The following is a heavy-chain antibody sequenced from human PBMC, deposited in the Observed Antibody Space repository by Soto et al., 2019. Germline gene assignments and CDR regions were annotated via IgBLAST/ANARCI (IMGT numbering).Heavy chain of an antibody. J-gene: IGHJ4*02. V-gene: IGHV3-33*01. CDR2: IWYDGSNK. CDR1: GFTFSSYG. Sequence: QVQLVESGGGVVQPGRSLRLSCAASGFTFSSYGMHWVRQAPGKGLEWVAVIWYDGSNKYYADSVKGRFTISRDNSKNRLYLRMNSLRAEDTAVYYCARDGYCSGGSCYSVPVFDYWGQGTLVTVSS. CDR3: ARDGYCSGGSCYSVPVFDY. D-gene: IGHD2-15*01.